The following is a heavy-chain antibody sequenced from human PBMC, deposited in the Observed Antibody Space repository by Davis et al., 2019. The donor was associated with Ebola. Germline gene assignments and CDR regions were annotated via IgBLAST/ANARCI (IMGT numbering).Heavy chain of an antibody. CDR2: IYYSGST. V-gene: IGHV4-61*01. CDR1: GGSVSSGSYY. J-gene: IGHJ3*02. CDR3: ARDGYYYDSSGYYRGAFDI. Sequence: MPSETLSLTCTVSGGSVSSGSYYWSWIRQPPGKGLEWIGYIYYSGSTNYNPSLKSRVTISVDTSKNQFSLKLSSVTAADTAVYYCARDGYYYDSSGYYRGAFDIWGQGTMVTVSS. D-gene: IGHD3-22*01.